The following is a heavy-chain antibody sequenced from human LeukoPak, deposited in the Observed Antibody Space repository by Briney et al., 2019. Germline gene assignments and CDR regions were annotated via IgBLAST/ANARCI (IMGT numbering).Heavy chain of an antibody. J-gene: IGHJ4*02. V-gene: IGHV4-34*01. D-gene: IGHD6-19*01. Sequence: PSETLSPTCAVYGGSFSGYYWSWIRQPPGKGLEWIGEINHSGSTNYNPSLKSRVTISVDTSKNQFSLKLSSVTAADTAVYYCARVGSSVWYWEIDHWGQGALVTVSS. CDR1: GGSFSGYY. CDR3: ARVGSSVWYWEIDH. CDR2: INHSGST.